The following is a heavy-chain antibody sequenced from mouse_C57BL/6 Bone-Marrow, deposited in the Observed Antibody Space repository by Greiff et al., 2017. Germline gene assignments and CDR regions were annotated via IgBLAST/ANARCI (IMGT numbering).Heavy chain of an antibody. Sequence: DVQLVESGGGLVKPGGSLKLSCAASGFTFSSYAMSWVRQTPEKRLEWVATISDGGSYTYYPDNVKGRFTISRDNAKNKLYLQMSHLKSEDTAMYYCARGDYYGSTNYAMDYWGQGTSVTVSS. CDR1: GFTFSSYA. CDR3: ARGDYYGSTNYAMDY. V-gene: IGHV5-4*01. D-gene: IGHD1-1*01. J-gene: IGHJ4*01. CDR2: ISDGGSYT.